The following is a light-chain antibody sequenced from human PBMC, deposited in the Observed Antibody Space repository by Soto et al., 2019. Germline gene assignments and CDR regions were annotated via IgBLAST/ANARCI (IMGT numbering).Light chain of an antibody. CDR2: EVS. J-gene: IGLJ2*01. V-gene: IGLV2-14*01. Sequence: QSALTQPRSVSGSPGQSVTISCTGTSSDVGGYNYVSWYQQHPGKAPKLMIYEVSNRPSGVSNRFSASKSGNTASLTISGLQAEDEADYYCSSYTSSSSVVFGGGTKLTVL. CDR3: SSYTSSSSVV. CDR1: SSDVGGYNY.